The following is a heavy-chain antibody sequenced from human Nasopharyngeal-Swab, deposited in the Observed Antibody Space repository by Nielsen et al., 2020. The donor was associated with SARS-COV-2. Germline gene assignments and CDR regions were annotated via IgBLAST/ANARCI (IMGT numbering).Heavy chain of an antibody. CDR3: ASTPLDSSGYYYAFHY. J-gene: IGHJ4*02. Sequence: LPLTCAASGFTFSRYTMHWVRQAPGKGLEWVAVISYDGSNKYYADSVKGRFTISRDISKNTLYLQMNSLRAEDTAVFYCASTPLDSSGYYYAFHYWGRGTLVTVSS. CDR2: ISYDGSNK. V-gene: IGHV3-30-3*01. CDR1: GFTFSRYT. D-gene: IGHD3-22*01.